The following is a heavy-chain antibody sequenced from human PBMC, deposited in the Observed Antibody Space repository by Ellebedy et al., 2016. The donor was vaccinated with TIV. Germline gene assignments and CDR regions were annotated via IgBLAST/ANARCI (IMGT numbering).Heavy chain of an antibody. CDR2: ISGSGGST. V-gene: IGHV3-23*01. J-gene: IGHJ4*02. CDR1: GFTFSSYA. Sequence: PGGSLRLSCAASGFTFSSYAMSWVRQAPGKGLEWVSAISGSGGSTYYADSVKGRFTISRDNSKTPLYLQMNSLRAEDTAVYYCAKGPPYSGSYPLPPFDYWGQGTLVTVSS. D-gene: IGHD1-26*01. CDR3: AKGPPYSGSYPLPPFDY.